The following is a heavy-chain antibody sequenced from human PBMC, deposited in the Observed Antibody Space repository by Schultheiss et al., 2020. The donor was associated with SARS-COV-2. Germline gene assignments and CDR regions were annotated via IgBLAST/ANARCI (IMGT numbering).Heavy chain of an antibody. D-gene: IGHD1-26*01. V-gene: IGHV3-21*05. Sequence: GGSLRLSCAASGFTFNTVRQAPGKGLEWVSYISSSSSYIYYADSVKGRFTISRDNSKNTLYLQMNSLRAEDTAVYYCARGHSGSYYGGAFDIWGQGTMVTVSS. J-gene: IGHJ3*02. CDR3: ARGHSGSYYGGAFDI. CDR2: ISSSSSYI. CDR1: GFTFNT.